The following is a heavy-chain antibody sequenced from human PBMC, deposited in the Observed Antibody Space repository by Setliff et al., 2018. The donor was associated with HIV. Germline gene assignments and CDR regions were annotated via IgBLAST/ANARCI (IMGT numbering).Heavy chain of an antibody. J-gene: IGHJ4*02. V-gene: IGHV1-46*01. D-gene: IGHD5-18*01. CDR1: GYTFTTYY. Sequence: VASVKVSCKASGYTFTTYYMHWVRQAPGQGLEWEGNINPDDDVTAYAQDFQGRVTVTSDTSTTTVYMELFSLRSEDTAVYYCARGHRTGYLIDWGQGVQVTVSS. CDR3: ARGHRTGYLID. CDR2: INPDDDVT.